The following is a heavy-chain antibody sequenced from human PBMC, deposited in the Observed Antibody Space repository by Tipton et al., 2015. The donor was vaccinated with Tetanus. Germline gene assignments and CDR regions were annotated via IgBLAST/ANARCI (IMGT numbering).Heavy chain of an antibody. CDR1: GGSFSDNF. D-gene: IGHD6-13*01. J-gene: IGHJ5*02. Sequence: TLSLTCAVHGGSFSDNFWAWIRQFPGKGLEWIGEINYTGSTYHNPSLKSRVTMSVDTPKKGVSLKLKSVTAADTAVYYCAAALVRWFDPWGQGTLVTVSS. CDR2: INYTGST. V-gene: IGHV4-34*01. CDR3: AAALVRWFDP.